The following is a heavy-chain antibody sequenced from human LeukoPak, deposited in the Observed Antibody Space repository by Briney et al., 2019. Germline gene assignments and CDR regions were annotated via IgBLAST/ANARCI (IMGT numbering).Heavy chain of an antibody. Sequence: SETLSLTCTVSGGSVSSSSYDWTWIRQPPGKGLEWIGYIYYSGSTNYNPSLKSRVTISVDTSKNQFSLKLSSVTAADTAVYYCARDRYCSGGSCNYGMDVWGQGTTVTVSS. V-gene: IGHV4-61*01. CDR3: ARDRYCSGGSCNYGMDV. J-gene: IGHJ6*02. D-gene: IGHD2-15*01. CDR1: GGSVSSSSYD. CDR2: IYYSGST.